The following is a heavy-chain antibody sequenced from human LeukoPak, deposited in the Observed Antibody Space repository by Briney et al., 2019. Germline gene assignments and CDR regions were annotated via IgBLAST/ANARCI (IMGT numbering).Heavy chain of an antibody. Sequence: ASVKVSCKASGYTFTSYDINWVRQATGQGFEWMGWMNPNSGNTGYAQKFQGRVTITRNTSISTAYMELSSLRSEDTAVYYCARGPGSLYYYYMDVWGKGTTVTVSS. CDR1: GYTFTSYD. CDR3: ARGPGSLYYYYMDV. V-gene: IGHV1-8*03. J-gene: IGHJ6*03. CDR2: MNPNSGNT. D-gene: IGHD7-27*01.